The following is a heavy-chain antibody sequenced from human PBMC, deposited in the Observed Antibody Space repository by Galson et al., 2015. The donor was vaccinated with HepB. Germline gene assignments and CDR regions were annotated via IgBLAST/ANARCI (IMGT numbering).Heavy chain of an antibody. CDR3: ARDSRGGNVHYYYYGMDV. D-gene: IGHD2/OR15-2a*01. V-gene: IGHV3-11*06. Sequence: SLRLSCAASGFSFSDYYMNWVRQTPGKGLEWLSYISGSSIYTNYAGSVKGRFTISRDNAKNSLYLQMNSLRAEDSAVYYCARDSRGGNVHYYYYGMDVWG. J-gene: IGHJ6*02. CDR1: GFSFSDYY. CDR2: ISGSSIYT.